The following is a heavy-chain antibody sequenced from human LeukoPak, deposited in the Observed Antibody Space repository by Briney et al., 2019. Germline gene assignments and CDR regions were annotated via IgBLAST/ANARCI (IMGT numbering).Heavy chain of an antibody. Sequence: PSETLSLTCTVSGGSISSYYWSWIRQPPGKGLEWIGYIYYSGSTNYNPSLKSRVTISVDTSKNQFSLKLSSVTAADTAVYYCARGALERSYSSGWSERWYYGMDVWGQGTTVTVS. CDR1: GGSISSYY. V-gene: IGHV4-59*01. CDR2: IYYSGST. D-gene: IGHD6-19*01. J-gene: IGHJ6*02. CDR3: ARGALERSYSSGWSERWYYGMDV.